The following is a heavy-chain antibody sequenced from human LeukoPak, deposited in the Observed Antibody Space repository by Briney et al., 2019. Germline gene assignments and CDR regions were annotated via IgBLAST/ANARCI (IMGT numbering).Heavy chain of an antibody. D-gene: IGHD3-10*01. J-gene: IGHJ4*02. CDR1: GFTFSSYA. CDR2: ISSSGSTI. CDR3: ARDRNYYGSGSYSDY. V-gene: IGHV3-48*03. Sequence: PGGSLRLSCAASGFTFSSYATSWVRQAPGKGLEWVSYISSSGSTIYYADSVKGRFTISRDNAKNSLYLQMNSLGAEDTAVYYCARDRNYYGSGSYSDYWGQGTLVTVSS.